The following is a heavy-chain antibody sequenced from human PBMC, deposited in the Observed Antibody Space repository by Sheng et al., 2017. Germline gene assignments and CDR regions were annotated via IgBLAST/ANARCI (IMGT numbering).Heavy chain of an antibody. CDR3: ARERGDDSGYENNDY. J-gene: IGHJ4*02. D-gene: IGHD5-12*01. CDR1: GGTFSSYT. Sequence: QVQLVQSGAEVKKPGSSVKVSCKASGGTFSSYTISWVRQAPGQGLEWMGRIIPILGIANYAQKFQGRVTITADKSTSTAYMELSSLRSEDTAVYYCARERGDDSGYENNDYWGQGTLVTVSS. V-gene: IGHV1-69*08. CDR2: IIPILGIA.